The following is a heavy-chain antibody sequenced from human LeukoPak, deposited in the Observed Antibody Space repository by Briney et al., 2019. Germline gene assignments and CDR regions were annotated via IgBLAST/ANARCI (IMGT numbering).Heavy chain of an antibody. D-gene: IGHD6-19*01. CDR2: MDPNKGDT. CDR3: ARSTGWYSWFDP. V-gene: IGHV1-8*01. Sequence: GALVKVSCKASGYTFTTYEINWVRQAIGQGLEWMGWMDPNKGDTGYVQKFQGRVTMTRNISINTAYLELSSLTSDDTAVYYCARSTGWYSWFDPWGQGTLVTVSS. J-gene: IGHJ5*02. CDR1: GYTFTTYE.